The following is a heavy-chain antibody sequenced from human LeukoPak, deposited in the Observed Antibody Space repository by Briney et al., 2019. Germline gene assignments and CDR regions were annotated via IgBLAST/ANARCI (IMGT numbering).Heavy chain of an antibody. D-gene: IGHD5-12*01. Sequence: SETLSLTCAVYGGSFSGYYWSWIRQPPGKGLEWIGEINHSGSTNYNPSLKSRVTISVDTSKNQFSLKLSSVTAADTAVYYCARRAHIVATIRGWGQGTLVTVSS. CDR2: INHSGST. V-gene: IGHV4-34*01. CDR1: GGSFSGYY. CDR3: ARRAHIVATIRG. J-gene: IGHJ4*02.